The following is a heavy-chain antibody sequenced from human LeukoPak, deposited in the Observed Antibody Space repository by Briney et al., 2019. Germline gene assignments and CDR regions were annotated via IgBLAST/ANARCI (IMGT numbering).Heavy chain of an antibody. CDR1: GGTFMTDI. D-gene: IGHD3-22*01. CDR3: ARPMTNYCDRGDYCGLYGL. J-gene: IGHJ4*02. Sequence: ASVKVSCKASGGTFMTDIFNWLRQAPGQSPEWMGGIIPISDSAHSAKRFQGRLTITAEESTSTVYMERSFLTSEDTPVYYCARPMTNYCDRGDYCGLYGLWGQGTLVIVSS. CDR2: IIPISDSA. V-gene: IGHV1-69*13.